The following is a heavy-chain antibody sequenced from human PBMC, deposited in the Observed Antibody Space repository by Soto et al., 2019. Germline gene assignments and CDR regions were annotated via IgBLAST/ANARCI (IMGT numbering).Heavy chain of an antibody. CDR1: GYTLTELS. J-gene: IGHJ4*02. V-gene: IGHV1-24*01. CDR2: FDPEDGET. D-gene: IGHD1-26*01. Sequence: GASVKVSCTVSGYTLTELSMHWVRQAPGKGLEWMGGFDPEDGETIYAQKFQGRVTMTEDTSTDTAYMELSSLRSEDTAVYYCATAFGNSGSYLMQLDYWGQGTLVTVSS. CDR3: ATAFGNSGSYLMQLDY.